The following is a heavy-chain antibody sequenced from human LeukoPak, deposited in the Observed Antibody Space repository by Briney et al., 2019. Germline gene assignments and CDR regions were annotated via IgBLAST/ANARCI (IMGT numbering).Heavy chain of an antibody. Sequence: SETLSLTCAVYGGSFSGYYWSWIRQPPGKGLEWIGEINHSGSTNYNPSLKSRVTMSVDTSKNQFSLNLSSVTAADTALYYCARGPAPLSYSYTMDLWGQGTTVTVAS. CDR3: ARGPAPLSYSYTMDL. V-gene: IGHV4-34*01. CDR1: GGSFSGYY. CDR2: INHSGST. J-gene: IGHJ6*02.